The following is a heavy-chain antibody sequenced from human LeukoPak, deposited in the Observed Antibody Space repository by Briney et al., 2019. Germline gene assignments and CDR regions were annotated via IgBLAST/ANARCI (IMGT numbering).Heavy chain of an antibody. CDR3: ARRGGNWLDP. D-gene: IGHD3-16*01. CDR1: GYGFTSYW. Sequence: GESLKISCKGSGYGFTSYWIAWVRQKPGKGLELMGIISPANSETLYSPSFQGQVTMSADSSTAYLQWSSLKASDTAIYYCARRGGNWLDPWGQGTLVTVSS. J-gene: IGHJ5*02. V-gene: IGHV5-51*01. CDR2: ISPANSET.